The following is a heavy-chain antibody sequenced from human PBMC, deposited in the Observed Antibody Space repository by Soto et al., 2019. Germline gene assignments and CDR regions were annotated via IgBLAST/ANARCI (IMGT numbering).Heavy chain of an antibody. CDR1: GFTFSNFA. D-gene: IGHD4-17*01. Sequence: PGGSLRLSCAASGFTFSNFAMIWVRQAPGKGLEWVSGTSPSGGGTQYADSVKGRFTISRDNAKNSLYLQMNSLRAEDTAVYYCARTNYGSDAFDIWGQGTMVTVSS. CDR3: ARTNYGSDAFDI. CDR2: TSPSGGGT. J-gene: IGHJ3*02. V-gene: IGHV3-23*01.